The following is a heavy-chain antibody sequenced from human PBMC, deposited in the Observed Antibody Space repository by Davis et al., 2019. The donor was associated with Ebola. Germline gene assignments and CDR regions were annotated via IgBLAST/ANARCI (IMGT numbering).Heavy chain of an antibody. J-gene: IGHJ4*02. V-gene: IGHV3-30*03. CDR2: ISYDGSNK. Sequence: GESLKISCAASGFTFSSYGMHWVRQAPGKGLEWVAVISYDGSNKYYADSVKGRFTISRDNSKNTLYLQMNSLRAEDTAVYYCATPLTFGGYWGQGTLVTVSS. CDR1: GFTFSSYG. CDR3: ATPLTFGGY. D-gene: IGHD3-16*01.